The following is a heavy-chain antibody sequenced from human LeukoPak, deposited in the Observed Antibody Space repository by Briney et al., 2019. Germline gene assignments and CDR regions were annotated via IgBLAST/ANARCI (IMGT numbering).Heavy chain of an antibody. J-gene: IGHJ4*02. Sequence: PSGTLSLTCAVSGGSISSTHWWSWVRQPPGKGLEWIGEIFQSGRTNYNPSLKSRVTISVDESRNQFSLKLSSVTAADTAVYYCARVPAFYYGDYWTSSNYFDYWGQGTLVTVSS. CDR1: GGSISSTHW. D-gene: IGHD4-17*01. V-gene: IGHV4-4*02. CDR2: IFQSGRT. CDR3: ARVPAFYYGDYWTSSNYFDY.